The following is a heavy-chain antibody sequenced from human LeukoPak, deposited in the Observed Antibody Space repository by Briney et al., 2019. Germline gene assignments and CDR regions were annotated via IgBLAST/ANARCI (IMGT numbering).Heavy chain of an antibody. J-gene: IGHJ6*03. Sequence: GGPLRLSCAASGFTFSSYAMSWVRQAPGKGLEWVSGLTGSGGNTYYADSVKGRFTISRDNSKNTLSLQMNSLRAEDAAVYYSVKFRGIQHYNYHMDVWGKGTTVSVSS. V-gene: IGHV3-23*01. D-gene: IGHD3-10*01. CDR3: VKFRGIQHYNYHMDV. CDR1: GFTFSSYA. CDR2: LTGSGGNT.